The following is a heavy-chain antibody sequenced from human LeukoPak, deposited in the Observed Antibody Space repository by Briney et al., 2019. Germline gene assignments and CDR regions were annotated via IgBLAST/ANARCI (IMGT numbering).Heavy chain of an antibody. V-gene: IGHV4-4*02. CDR2: VSHSGST. D-gene: IGHD5-18*01. CDR3: ARVGSGRYNYGYSLVY. J-gene: IGHJ4*02. Sequence: PSGTLSLTCAVSNASISGRNWWNWVRQPPGKGLEWIGEVSHSGSTNYNPSLKSRVTISVDKSKNQFSLTLGSVTAADTAVYYCARVGSGRYNYGYSLVYWGQGTLVTVSS. CDR1: NASISGRNW.